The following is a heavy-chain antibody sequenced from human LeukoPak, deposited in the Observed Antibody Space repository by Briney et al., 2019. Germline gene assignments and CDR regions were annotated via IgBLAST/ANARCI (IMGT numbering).Heavy chain of an antibody. Sequence: GASVKVSCKASGYTFTGYYMHWVRQAPGQGLEWMGWINPNSGGTNYAQKFQGWVTMTRDTSISTAYMELSSLRSEDTAVYYCARGGPGDYYYYGMDVWGQGTTVTVSS. CDR3: ARGGPGDYYYYGMDV. J-gene: IGHJ6*02. D-gene: IGHD1-14*01. V-gene: IGHV1-2*04. CDR2: INPNSGGT. CDR1: GYTFTGYY.